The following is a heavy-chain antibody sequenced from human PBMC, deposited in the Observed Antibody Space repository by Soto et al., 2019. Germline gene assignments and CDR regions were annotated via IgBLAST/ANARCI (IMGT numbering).Heavy chain of an antibody. CDR2: INSDGSVS. J-gene: IGHJ6*03. V-gene: IGHV3-74*01. CDR3: ARGDCVGGSCYSLAGSFYYYMDV. Sequence: EVKLVESGGGLVQPGGSLRHSCAASGFTFSNYWMYWVRQAPGQGLVWVSRINSDGSVSSYADSVKGRLTISRDNVKNTLYLQMNSLRVEDTAVYYCARGDCVGGSCYSLAGSFYYYMDVWGKGTTVTVFS. D-gene: IGHD2-15*01. CDR1: GFTFSNYW.